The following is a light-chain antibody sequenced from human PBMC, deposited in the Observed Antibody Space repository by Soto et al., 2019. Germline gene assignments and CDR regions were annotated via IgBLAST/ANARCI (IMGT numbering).Light chain of an antibody. CDR1: QSISSW. J-gene: IGKJ1*01. Sequence: DIQMTQSPSTLSASVGDRVTITCRASQSISSWLAWYQQKPGKAPKLLIYDASSLESGLPSRFSGSGSGTEFTLTISSLQPDDVATYYCQQYNSYPWTFGQGTKVEIK. CDR3: QQYNSYPWT. V-gene: IGKV1-5*01. CDR2: DAS.